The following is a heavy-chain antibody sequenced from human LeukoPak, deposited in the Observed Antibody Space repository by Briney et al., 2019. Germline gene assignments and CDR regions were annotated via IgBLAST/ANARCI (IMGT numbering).Heavy chain of an antibody. J-gene: IGHJ5*02. CDR1: GGTFSSYA. V-gene: IGHV1-69*13. CDR2: ITPIFGTA. CDR3: ARACSSGFNWFDP. D-gene: IGHD6-19*01. Sequence: SVKVSCKASGGTFSSYAISWVRQAPGQGLEWMGGITPIFGTANYAQRFQGRVTITADESTSTAYMELSSLRSEDTAVYYCARACSSGFNWFDPWGQGTLVTVSS.